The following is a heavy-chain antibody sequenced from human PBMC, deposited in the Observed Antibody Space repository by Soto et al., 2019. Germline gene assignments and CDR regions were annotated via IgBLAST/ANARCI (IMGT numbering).Heavy chain of an antibody. J-gene: IGHJ5*02. CDR3: ARGVRSSGWYWFDP. Sequence: ASVKVSCKASGYTFTSYAMHWVRHAPGQRLEWMGWINAGNGNTKYSQKFQGRVTITRDTSASTAYMELSSLRSEDTAVYYWARGVRSSGWYWFDPWGQGTLVTVSS. CDR2: INAGNGNT. D-gene: IGHD6-19*01. CDR1: GYTFTSYA. V-gene: IGHV1-3*01.